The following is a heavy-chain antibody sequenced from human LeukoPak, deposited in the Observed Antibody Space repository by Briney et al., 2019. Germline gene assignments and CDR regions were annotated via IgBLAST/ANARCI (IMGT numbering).Heavy chain of an antibody. D-gene: IGHD3-10*01. CDR3: ARDNTGEYYFDY. J-gene: IGHJ4*02. CDR2: ISYDGSNK. CDR1: GFTFCSYA. Sequence: GGSLRLSCAASGFTFCSYAMHWVRQAPGKGLEWVAVISYDGSNKYYADSVKGRFTISRDNSKNTLYLQMNSLRAEDTAVYYCARDNTGEYYFDYWGQGTLVTVSS. V-gene: IGHV3-30-3*01.